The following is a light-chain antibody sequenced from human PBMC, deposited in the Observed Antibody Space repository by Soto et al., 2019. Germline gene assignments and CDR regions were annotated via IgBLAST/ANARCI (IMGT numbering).Light chain of an antibody. J-gene: IGKJ4*01. V-gene: IGKV3-15*01. Sequence: EIVMTQSPATLSVSPGEGATLSCRASQSVTINLAWYQQKPGQAPRLLIYGASTRATGIPARFSGSGSGTEFTLTIGSLQSEDCAVYYCQQYDNWPLTFGGGTKVDIK. CDR2: GAS. CDR3: QQYDNWPLT. CDR1: QSVTIN.